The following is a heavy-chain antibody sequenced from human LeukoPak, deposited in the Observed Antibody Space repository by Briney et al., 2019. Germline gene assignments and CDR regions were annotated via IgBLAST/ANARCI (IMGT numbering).Heavy chain of an antibody. V-gene: IGHV3-53*01. Sequence: GGSLRLSCAASGFTVSSNYMSWVRQAPGKGLEWVSVIYSGGSTYYADSVKGRFTISRDNSKNTLYLQMNSLGAEDTAVYYCARERSASDAFDIWGQGTMVTVSS. CDR2: IYSGGST. CDR3: ARERSASDAFDI. J-gene: IGHJ3*02. CDR1: GFTVSSNY.